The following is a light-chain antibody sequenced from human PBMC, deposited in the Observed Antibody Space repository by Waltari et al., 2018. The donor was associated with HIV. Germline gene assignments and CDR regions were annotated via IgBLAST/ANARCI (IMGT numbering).Light chain of an antibody. Sequence: DIQMTQSPSSLSASVGDRVTITCRASQSISSYLNWYQQKPGKAPNLLIYAASSLQSGVPSRFSGSGSGTDFTLTISNLQPEDFTTYYCQQSYEIPYTFGQGTKLDIK. V-gene: IGKV1-39*01. CDR3: QQSYEIPYT. CDR2: AAS. J-gene: IGKJ2*01. CDR1: QSISSY.